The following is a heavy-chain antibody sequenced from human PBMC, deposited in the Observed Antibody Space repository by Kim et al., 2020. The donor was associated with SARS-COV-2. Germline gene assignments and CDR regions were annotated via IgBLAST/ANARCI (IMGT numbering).Heavy chain of an antibody. CDR3: VRSEGRASWRQFDY. CDR1: GDSISYYY. J-gene: IGHJ4*02. V-gene: IGHV4-59*01. CDR2: IYYGGTT. D-gene: IGHD2-2*01. Sequence: SETLSHTCTVSGDSISYYYCSWIRQFPGKGLEWIGYIYYGGTTDYNPSLKSRVTISIDTSKNEFSLELTSVTAADTAIYYCVRSEGRASWRQFDYWGQGVLVTVSS.